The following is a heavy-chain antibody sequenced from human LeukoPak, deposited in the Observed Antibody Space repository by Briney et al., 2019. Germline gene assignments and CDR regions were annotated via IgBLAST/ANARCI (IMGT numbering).Heavy chain of an antibody. Sequence: PGGSLRLSCAASGFTFSSYGIHWVRQPPGKGLEWVAFIRFDGSNKYYADSVKGRFTISRDNSKNTLYLQMNNLRAEDTAIYYCAKDLNYGDGRWEFHTWGQGTLVTVSS. CDR1: GFTFSSYG. V-gene: IGHV3-30*02. CDR2: IRFDGSNK. D-gene: IGHD4-17*01. CDR3: AKDLNYGDGRWEFHT. J-gene: IGHJ5*02.